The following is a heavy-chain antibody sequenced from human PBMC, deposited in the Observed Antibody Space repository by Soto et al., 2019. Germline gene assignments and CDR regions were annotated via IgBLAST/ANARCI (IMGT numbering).Heavy chain of an antibody. CDR1: GGTFSSYA. CDR2: IIPIFGTA. D-gene: IGHD3-3*01. Sequence: QVQLVQSGAEVKKPGSSVKVSCKASGGTFSSYAISWVRQAPGQGLEWMGGIIPIFGTANYAQKFQGRVTITADKSTSTAYMELSRLRSEDTAVYYCASRKTIFGAASYYYGMDVWGQGTTVTVSS. V-gene: IGHV1-69*06. CDR3: ASRKTIFGAASYYYGMDV. J-gene: IGHJ6*02.